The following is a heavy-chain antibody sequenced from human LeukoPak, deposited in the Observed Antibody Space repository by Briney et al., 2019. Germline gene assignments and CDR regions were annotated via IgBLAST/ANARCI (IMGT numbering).Heavy chain of an antibody. Sequence: GGSLRLSCAASGFTFSNFGMHWVRQAPGKGLEWVAVIWSDGSNKHYADSARGRFTISRDNSKNTLYLQMNSLRAEDTAVYYCARVTMVAGASYNWFVVWGQGTLVTVST. CDR2: IWSDGSNK. CDR3: ARVTMVAGASYNWFVV. J-gene: IGHJ5*02. V-gene: IGHV3-33*01. D-gene: IGHD2-15*01. CDR1: GFTFSNFG.